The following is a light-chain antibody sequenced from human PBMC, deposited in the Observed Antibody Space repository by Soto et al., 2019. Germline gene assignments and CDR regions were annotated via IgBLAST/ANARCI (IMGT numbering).Light chain of an antibody. CDR3: QQFGSSPPMYT. CDR2: GAS. J-gene: IGKJ2*01. CDR1: QSVSSNY. Sequence: EIVLTQSPGTLSLSPGERATLSYRASQSVSSNYLAWYQQKPGQAPRLLIYGASFRATGIPDRFSGSGSGTDFTLTVSRLEPEDFAVYYCQQFGSSPPMYTFGQGTKLEIK. V-gene: IGKV3-20*01.